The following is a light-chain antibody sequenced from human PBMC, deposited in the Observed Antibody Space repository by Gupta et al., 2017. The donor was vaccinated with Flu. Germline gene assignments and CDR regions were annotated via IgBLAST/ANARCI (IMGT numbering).Light chain of an antibody. CDR2: YGN. V-gene: IGLV2-14*03. CDR3: VSSVSSRGSVV. CDR1: SSDVGGHNY. J-gene: IGLJ2*01. Sequence: TISCSGISSDVGGHNYVSWYQQRPNTAPELMMYYGNLRPSGISYRFSGSKSANTASLTISWLQAEDEADDYCVSSVSSRGSVVFGGGTKLTVL.